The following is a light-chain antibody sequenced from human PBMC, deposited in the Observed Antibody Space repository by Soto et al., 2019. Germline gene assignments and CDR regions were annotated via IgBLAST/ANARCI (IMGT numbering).Light chain of an antibody. Sequence: EIVMTQSPATLSVSPGERATLSCRADQNIYNNLAWNQQKPGQAPRLLIYHASSRATGIPARFSGSGSGTDFTLTITSLQSEDFAVYYCQQYNNWPLTFGGGTKVEIK. CDR3: QQYNNWPLT. J-gene: IGKJ4*01. CDR2: HAS. V-gene: IGKV3-15*01. CDR1: QNIYNN.